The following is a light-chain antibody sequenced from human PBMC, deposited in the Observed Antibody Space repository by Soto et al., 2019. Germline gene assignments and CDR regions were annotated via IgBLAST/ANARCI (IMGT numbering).Light chain of an antibody. CDR2: QAS. J-gene: IGKJ1*01. CDR3: LQYHSYWT. CDR1: QSISRQ. Sequence: DIQMTQSPSTLSASVGDRVSITCRASQSISRQLAWYQQKPGKAPNLLIYQASNLDTGVPSRFTGSGSGTEFPLTISRLQPDDLANYYCLQYHSYWTFGQGTKVEVK. V-gene: IGKV1-5*03.